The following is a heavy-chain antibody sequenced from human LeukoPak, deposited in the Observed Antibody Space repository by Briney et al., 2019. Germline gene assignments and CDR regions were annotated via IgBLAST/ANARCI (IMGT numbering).Heavy chain of an antibody. CDR1: GGSIRGGTYY. V-gene: IGHV4-39*07. CDR2: IYYTGST. Sequence: PSETLSLTCSVSGGSIRGGTYYWGWIRQPPGKGLEWIGTIYYTGSTYYNRALKSRVTISVDTSKNQFSLKLNSVTAADTAVYYCARDRKYDWYFDLWGRGTQVTVSS. CDR3: ARDRKYDWYFDL. D-gene: IGHD2-2*01. J-gene: IGHJ2*01.